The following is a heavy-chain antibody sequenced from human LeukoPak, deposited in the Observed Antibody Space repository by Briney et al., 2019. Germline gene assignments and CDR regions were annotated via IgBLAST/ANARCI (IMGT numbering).Heavy chain of an antibody. CDR1: GFTFSSYG. Sequence: GGPLRLSCGASGFTFSSYGMHWVRQAPGKGLEWVTFIRYDGSNKYYADSVKGRFTISRDNSKNTLYLQMNSLRAEDTAVYYCAKDFSMAFLSYIDYWGQGTLVTVSS. CDR3: AKDFSMAFLSYIDY. J-gene: IGHJ4*02. D-gene: IGHD2/OR15-2a*01. V-gene: IGHV3-30*02. CDR2: IRYDGSNK.